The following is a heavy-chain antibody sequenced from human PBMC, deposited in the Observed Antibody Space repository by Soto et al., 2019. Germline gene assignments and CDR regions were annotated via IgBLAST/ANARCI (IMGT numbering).Heavy chain of an antibody. V-gene: IGHV3-23*01. J-gene: IGHJ4*02. CDR2: ITTTGDST. D-gene: IGHD1-1*01. CDR3: AKQRRSPDY. CDR1: GFTFSSYG. Sequence: EVQLLESGGGLVQPGGSLRLSCAASGFTFSSYGMSWVRQAPGKGLEWVSGITTTGDSTYYADCVKGRFTISRDNSKNTLYLQMNSLRAEDTAVYYCAKQRRSPDYWGQGTLVTVSS.